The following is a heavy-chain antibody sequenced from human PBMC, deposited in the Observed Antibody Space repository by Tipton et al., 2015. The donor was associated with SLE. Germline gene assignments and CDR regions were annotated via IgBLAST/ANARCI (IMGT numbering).Heavy chain of an antibody. CDR2: ISSSSSYI. D-gene: IGHD5-12*01. Sequence: SLRLSCAASGFTFSSYSMNWVRQAPGKGLEWVSPISSSSSYIHHADSVKGRFTISRDSAKNSLFLQMNSLRAEDTAVYYCARDRGYSGYDPPGYFDYWGQGTLVTVSS. CDR3: ARDRGYSGYDPPGYFDY. CDR1: GFTFSSYS. J-gene: IGHJ4*02. V-gene: IGHV3-21*01.